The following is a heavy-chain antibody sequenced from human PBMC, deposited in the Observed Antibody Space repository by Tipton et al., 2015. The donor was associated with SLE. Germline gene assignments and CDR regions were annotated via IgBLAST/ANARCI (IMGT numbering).Heavy chain of an antibody. CDR2: ISYDGKNK. V-gene: IGHV3-30*12. CDR1: GFSFSNSD. CDR3: AKDPAHDYRGFEY. D-gene: IGHD5-12*01. Sequence: RSLRLSCEASGFSFSNSDMHWVRQVPGKGPEWVAYISYDGKNKYYSDYMGGRFTIFRDNSKNTVYLQLTSLSAEDTAVYYCAKDPAHDYRGFEYWGQGTLVTVSS. J-gene: IGHJ4*02.